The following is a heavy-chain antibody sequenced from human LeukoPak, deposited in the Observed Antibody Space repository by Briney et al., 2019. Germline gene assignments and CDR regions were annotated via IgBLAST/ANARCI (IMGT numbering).Heavy chain of an antibody. J-gene: IGHJ5*02. V-gene: IGHV4-39*01. CDR1: GGSISSSSYY. D-gene: IGHD2-2*01. CDR2: IYYSGST. CDR3: ARAIVVVPAALVWFDP. Sequence: SETLSLTCTVSGGSISSSSYYWGWIRQPPGKGLEWIGSIYYSGSTYYNPSLKSRVTISVDTSKNQFSLKLSSVTAADTAVYYCARAIVVVPAALVWFDPWGQGTLVTVSS.